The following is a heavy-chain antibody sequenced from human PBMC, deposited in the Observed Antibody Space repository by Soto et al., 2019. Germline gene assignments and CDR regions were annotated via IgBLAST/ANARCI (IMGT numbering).Heavy chain of an antibody. CDR1: GFTVSSNY. J-gene: IGHJ6*02. CDR3: ARGMDIVIRGGSNGMDV. D-gene: IGHD5-12*01. Sequence: GGSLRLYCAASGFTVSSNYMNWVRQAPGRGLEWVSIIYSGGRAYYADSVKGRFTISRDNSKNTLYLQMNRLRAEDTAVYYCARGMDIVIRGGSNGMDVWGQGTTVTVSS. V-gene: IGHV3-53*01. CDR2: IYSGGRA.